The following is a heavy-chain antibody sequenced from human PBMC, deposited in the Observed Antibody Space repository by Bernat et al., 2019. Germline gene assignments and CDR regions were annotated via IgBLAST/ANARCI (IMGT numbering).Heavy chain of an antibody. V-gene: IGHV1-69*12. CDR2: IIPIFGTA. Sequence: QVQLVQSGAELKKPGSSVKVSCKASGGTFSSYAISWVRQAPGQGLEWMGGIIPIFGTANYAQKFQGRVTITADETTSTAYMELSSLRSEDTAVYYCAIKDCSGGSCYSPNFLSYYYGMDVWGQGTTVTVSS. J-gene: IGHJ6*02. CDR1: GGTFSSYA. D-gene: IGHD2-15*01. CDR3: AIKDCSGGSCYSPNFLSYYYGMDV.